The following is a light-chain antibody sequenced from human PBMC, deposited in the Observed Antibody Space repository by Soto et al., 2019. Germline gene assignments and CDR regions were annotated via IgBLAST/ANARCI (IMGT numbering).Light chain of an antibody. CDR1: NNINTW. CDR2: DAS. V-gene: IGKV1-5*01. CDR3: QQYNTFWT. J-gene: IGKJ1*01. Sequence: DIQMTQSPSTLSASVGERVTITCRASNNINTWVAWYQQKPGKAPKLLIYDASSLESGVPSRVSGSGSGTEFTLTISSLQPDDFATYYCQQYNTFWTFGPGTKVDIK.